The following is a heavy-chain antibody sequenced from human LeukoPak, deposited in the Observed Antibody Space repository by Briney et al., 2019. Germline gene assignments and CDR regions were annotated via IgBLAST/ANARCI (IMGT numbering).Heavy chain of an antibody. D-gene: IGHD4-17*01. CDR2: ISSSSSYI. V-gene: IGHV3-21*01. CDR1: GFTFSSYR. Sequence: GGSLRLSCAASGFTFSSYRVSWGRHAPGERPGWVSSISSSSSYIYYADSVKGRFTISRDNAKKSLYLQMNSLRAEDTAVYYCARVTTVTHFDYWGQGTLVTVSS. CDR3: ARVTTVTHFDY. J-gene: IGHJ4*02.